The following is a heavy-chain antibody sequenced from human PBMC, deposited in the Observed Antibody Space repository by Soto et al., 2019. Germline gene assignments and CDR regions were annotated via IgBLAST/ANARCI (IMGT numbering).Heavy chain of an antibody. J-gene: IGHJ4*02. CDR1: GYTITDFY. D-gene: IGHD6-19*01. Sequence: ASVMVSCKTSGYTITDFYMHRVRQAPGQGLEWMGWVNPNSRGTMYAQRFQGWVAMTRDTSISTAYMERSRWRSDDTAVYYCATSRTSIAVAGETEYYFDYWGQGTLVTVSS. CDR2: VNPNSRGT. CDR3: ATSRTSIAVAGETEYYFDY. V-gene: IGHV1-2*04.